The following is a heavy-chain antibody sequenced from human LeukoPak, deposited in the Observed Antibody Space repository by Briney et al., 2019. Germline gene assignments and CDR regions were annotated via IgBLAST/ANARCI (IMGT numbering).Heavy chain of an antibody. J-gene: IGHJ4*02. Sequence: ASVKVSCKTSGYTFTDYFIHWVRQAPGQGLEWMGWINPNSGDTRYAQKFQGRVTMTRDTSISTAYMELRSLRSDDTAVYYCARNREGYYDSSGPPDYWGQGTLVTVSS. CDR1: GYTFTDYF. D-gene: IGHD3-22*01. CDR3: ARNREGYYDSSGPPDY. V-gene: IGHV1-2*02. CDR2: INPNSGDT.